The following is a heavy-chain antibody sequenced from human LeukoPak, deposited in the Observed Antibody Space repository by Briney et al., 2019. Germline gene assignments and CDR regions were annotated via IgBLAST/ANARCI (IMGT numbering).Heavy chain of an antibody. CDR1: GFTFSSYA. V-gene: IGHV3-30-3*01. CDR3: ARDPTRGVIMSPSGY. Sequence: GGSLRLSCAASGFTFSSYAMHWVRQDPGKGLEWVAVISYDGSNKYYADSVKGRFTISRDNSKNTLYLQMNSLRAEDTAVYYCARDPTRGVIMSPSGYWGQGTLVTVSS. CDR2: ISYDGSNK. J-gene: IGHJ4*02. D-gene: IGHD3-10*01.